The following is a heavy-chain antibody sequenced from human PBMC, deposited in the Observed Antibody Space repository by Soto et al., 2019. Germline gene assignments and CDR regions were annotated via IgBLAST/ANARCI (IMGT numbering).Heavy chain of an antibody. V-gene: IGHV3-30-3*02. D-gene: IGHD5-12*01. Sequence: LRLSCAASGFTFSSYAMHWVRQAPGKGLEWVAAISYDGSNKYYADSVKGRFTVSRDNSKNTLYLQMNSLRAEDTAVYYCAKMGMATMGHRIFDYWGQGTLVTVSS. CDR1: GFTFSSYA. CDR3: AKMGMATMGHRIFDY. CDR2: ISYDGSNK. J-gene: IGHJ4*02.